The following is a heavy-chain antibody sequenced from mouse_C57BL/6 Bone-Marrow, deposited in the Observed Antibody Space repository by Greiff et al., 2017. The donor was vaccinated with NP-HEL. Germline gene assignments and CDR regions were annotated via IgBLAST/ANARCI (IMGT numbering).Heavy chain of an antibody. CDR1: GYSITSDY. V-gene: IGHV3-8*01. Sequence: VQLQQSGPGLAKPSQTLSLTCSVTGYSITSDYWNWIRKFPGNKLEYMGYISYSGSTYYNPSLKSRISITRDTSKNQYYLQLNSVTTEDTATYYCARGKLEGNYGGDYFDYWGQGTTLTVSS. J-gene: IGHJ2*01. CDR2: ISYSGST. CDR3: ARGKLEGNYGGDYFDY. D-gene: IGHD2-1*01.